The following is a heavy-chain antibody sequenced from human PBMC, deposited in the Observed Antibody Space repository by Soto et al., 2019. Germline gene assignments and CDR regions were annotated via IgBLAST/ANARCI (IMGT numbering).Heavy chain of an antibody. CDR3: ARTYYNDSTGPYDY. CDR2: IWYDGSNK. CDR1: GFTFSSYG. Sequence: SLILSCAAPGFTFSSYGMHGVRQAPGKALERVAVIWYDGSNKYYVDSVKGRFTISRDNSKNTLYLQMNGLRAEDTAVYYCARTYYNDSTGPYDYWGHGTLVTVSP. J-gene: IGHJ4*01. V-gene: IGHV3-33*01. D-gene: IGHD3-22*01.